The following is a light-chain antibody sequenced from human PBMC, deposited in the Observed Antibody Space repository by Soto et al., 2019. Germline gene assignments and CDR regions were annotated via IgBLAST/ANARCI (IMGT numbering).Light chain of an antibody. Sequence: QSALTQPASVSGSPGQSITISCTGTSSDVGGYNYVSWYQQHPGKAPKLMIYEVSNRPSGVSNRFSGSKSGNTASLTISGLQAEDEADYYCCSYTSSNTGVFGGGTKVTVL. J-gene: IGLJ3*02. V-gene: IGLV2-14*01. CDR1: SSDVGGYNY. CDR3: CSYTSSNTGV. CDR2: EVS.